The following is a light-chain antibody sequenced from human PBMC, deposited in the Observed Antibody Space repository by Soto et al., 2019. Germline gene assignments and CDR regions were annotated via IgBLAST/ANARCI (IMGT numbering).Light chain of an antibody. CDR2: DAS. J-gene: IGKJ5*01. CDR1: QSLVHSDGNTY. Sequence: DVVMTQSPLSLPVTLGQPASISCRSSQSLVHSDGNTYLFWYQQKPGQAPRLLIYDASNRATGIPDRFSGSGSGTDFTLTISSLEPEDFAVYYCQQRSNWPPITFGQGTRLEIK. CDR3: QQRSNWPPIT. V-gene: IGKV2-30*02.